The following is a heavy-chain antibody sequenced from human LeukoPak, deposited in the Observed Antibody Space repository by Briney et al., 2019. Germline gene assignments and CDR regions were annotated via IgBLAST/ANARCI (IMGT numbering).Heavy chain of an antibody. CDR2: INHSGST. D-gene: IGHD2-2*01. CDR1: DGSFSGYY. CDR3: ASFPYCSSTSCSARSRLVLGWFDP. J-gene: IGHJ5*02. Sequence: PSETLSLTCAGYDGSFSGYYWSWIRQPPGKGLEWIGEINHSGSTNYNPSLKSRVTISVDTSKNQFSLKLSSVTAADTAVYYCASFPYCSSTSCSARSRLVLGWFDPWGQGTLVTVSS. V-gene: IGHV4-34*01.